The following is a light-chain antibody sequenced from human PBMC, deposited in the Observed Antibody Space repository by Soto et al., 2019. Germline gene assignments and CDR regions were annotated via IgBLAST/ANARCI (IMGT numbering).Light chain of an antibody. J-gene: IGKJ1*01. CDR3: QQYNSYSRT. Sequence: EIVMTQSPATLSVSPGERATLSCRASQSVSSYLAWYQQKPGQAPRLLIYDASNRATGIPARFSGSGSGTDFTLTISSLQPDDVATYYCQQYNSYSRTFGQGTKVDIK. CDR2: DAS. CDR1: QSVSSY. V-gene: IGKV3D-15*01.